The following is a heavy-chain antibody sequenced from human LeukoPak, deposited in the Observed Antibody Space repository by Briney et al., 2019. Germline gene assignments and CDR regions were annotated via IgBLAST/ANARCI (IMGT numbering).Heavy chain of an antibody. D-gene: IGHD5-24*01. Sequence: SGTLSVTCAISGDSVSANSAAWKWVRQSPWRGLEWLVRTDYRSKCYNDYAGSVKSRITINLHTSKNLFYLQLYAVTPEDTAGYSGAREGGVEMATIAYNYYYGMDVWGQGTAVTVSS. J-gene: IGHJ6*02. CDR3: AREGGVEMATIAYNYYYGMDV. CDR2: TDYRSKCYN. V-gene: IGHV6-1*01. CDR1: GDSVSANSAA.